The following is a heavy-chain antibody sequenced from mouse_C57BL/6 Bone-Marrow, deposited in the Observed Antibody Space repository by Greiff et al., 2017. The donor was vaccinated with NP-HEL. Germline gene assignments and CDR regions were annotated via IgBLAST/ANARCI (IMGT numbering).Heavy chain of an antibody. CDR3: ATPATRVTPLFAY. CDR2: ISNGGGST. J-gene: IGHJ3*01. Sequence: EVQLVESGGGLVQPGGSLKLSCAASGFTFSDYYMYWVRQTPEKRLEWVAYISNGGGSTYYPDTVKGRFTISRDNAKNTLYLQMSRLKSEDTAMYYCATPATRVTPLFAYWGQGTLVTVSA. CDR1: GFTFSDYY. V-gene: IGHV5-12*01. D-gene: IGHD2-5*01.